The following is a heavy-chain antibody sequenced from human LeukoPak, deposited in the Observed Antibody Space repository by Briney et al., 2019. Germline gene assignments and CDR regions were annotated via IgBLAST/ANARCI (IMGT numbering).Heavy chain of an antibody. J-gene: IGHJ4*02. D-gene: IGHD3-10*01. CDR1: GFTFSSYP. CDR2: ISDSGGGT. V-gene: IGHV3-23*01. CDR3: AKAPRLAGVPLDY. Sequence: GGSLRLSCAASGFTFSSYPMTWVRQAPGKGLEWASSISDSGGGTYYADSVKGRFTISRDNFKNTLYLQMNSLRAEDTAVYYCAKAPRLAGVPLDYWGQGTVVTVSS.